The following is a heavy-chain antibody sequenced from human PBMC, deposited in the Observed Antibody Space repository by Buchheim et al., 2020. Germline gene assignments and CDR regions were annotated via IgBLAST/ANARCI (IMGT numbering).Heavy chain of an antibody. D-gene: IGHD3-22*01. CDR1: GFTFSSYW. CDR2: IKQDGSEK. Sequence: EVQLVESGGGLVQPGGSLRLSCAASGFTFSSYWMSWVRQAPGKGLEWVANIKQDGSEKYYVDSVKGRFTISRDKAKNSLYMQMNSLRAEDTAVYYCARDRYYYDSSGYYDYWGQGTL. J-gene: IGHJ4*02. V-gene: IGHV3-7*01. CDR3: ARDRYYYDSSGYYDY.